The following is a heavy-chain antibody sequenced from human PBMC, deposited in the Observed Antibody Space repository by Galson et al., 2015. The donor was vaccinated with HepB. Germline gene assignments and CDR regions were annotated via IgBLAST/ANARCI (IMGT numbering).Heavy chain of an antibody. CDR2: ISSTSDTK. CDR3: ARYALGHNYKDPFDS. J-gene: IGHJ4*02. Sequence: SLRLSCAASGFIFNAKSMHWVRQAPGKGLEWVSSISSTSDTKYYADSVKGRFTISRDNAKNSLYLQMNSLRAEDTAVYYCARYALGHNYKDPFDSWGQGTLVTVSS. V-gene: IGHV3-48*01. D-gene: IGHD3-10*01. CDR1: GFIFNAKS.